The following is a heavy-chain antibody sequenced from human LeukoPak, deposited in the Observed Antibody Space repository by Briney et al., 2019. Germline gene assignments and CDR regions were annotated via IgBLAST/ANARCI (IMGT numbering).Heavy chain of an antibody. J-gene: IGHJ4*02. CDR1: GFTFSSYS. CDR2: ISSSSYI. Sequence: GGSLRLSCAASGFTFSSYSMNWVRQAPGKGLEWVSSISSSSYIYYADSVKGRFTISRDNAKNSLYLQMNSLRAEDTAVYYCARDVAGATTWFDYWGQGTLVTVSS. D-gene: IGHD1-26*01. V-gene: IGHV3-21*01. CDR3: ARDVAGATTWFDY.